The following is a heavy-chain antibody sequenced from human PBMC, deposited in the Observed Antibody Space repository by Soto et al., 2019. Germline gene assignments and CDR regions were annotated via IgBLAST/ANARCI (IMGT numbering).Heavy chain of an antibody. CDR2: IAPNNGNT. V-gene: IGHV1-2*02. Sequence: GASVKVSCKTSGYKFTDHRIHWVRQAPGQGLEWMGWIAPNNGNTHYVPKFKGRVTMTSDTSTSTAHMELSSLRSDDTAVYYCARDRVRLTIFEVVTPFDPWGQGTLVTVSS. J-gene: IGHJ5*02. D-gene: IGHD3-3*01. CDR1: GYKFTDHR. CDR3: ARDRVRLTIFEVVTPFDP.